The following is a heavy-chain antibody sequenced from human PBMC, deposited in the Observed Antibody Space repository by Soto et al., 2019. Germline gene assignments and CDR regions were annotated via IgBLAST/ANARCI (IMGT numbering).Heavy chain of an antibody. CDR1: GFTFSSYW. J-gene: IGHJ4*02. D-gene: IGHD2-15*01. CDR3: ARELLVVAATPFGFDY. V-gene: IGHV3-74*01. Sequence: EVQLVESGGGLVQPGGSLRLSCEASGFTFSSYWMHWVRQAPGKVLVWVSRINSDGSSTSYADSVKGRFTISRDNAKNTLYLQMNSLRAEDTAVYYCARELLVVAATPFGFDYWGQGTLVTVSS. CDR2: INSDGSST.